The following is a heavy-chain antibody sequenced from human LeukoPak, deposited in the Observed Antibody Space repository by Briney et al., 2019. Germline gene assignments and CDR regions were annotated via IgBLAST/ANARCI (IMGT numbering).Heavy chain of an antibody. CDR1: GYSFIENY. CDR2: INPSGGST. J-gene: IGHJ4*02. Sequence: ASVKVSCKVSGYSFIENYLHWVRQAPGQGLEWMGIINPSGGSTSYAQKFQGRVTMTRDTSTSTVYMELSSLRSEDTAVYYCARDQDLLRLAVAGHGYFDYWGQGTLVTVSS. V-gene: IGHV1-46*01. D-gene: IGHD6-19*01. CDR3: ARDQDLLRLAVAGHGYFDY.